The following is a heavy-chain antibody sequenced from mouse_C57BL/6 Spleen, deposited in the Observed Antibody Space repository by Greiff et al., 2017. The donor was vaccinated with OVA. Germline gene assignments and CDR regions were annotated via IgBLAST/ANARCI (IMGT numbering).Heavy chain of an antibody. J-gene: IGHJ3*01. D-gene: IGHD4-1*01. V-gene: IGHV5-4*01. CDR3: ARDGANWGAWFAY. CDR1: GFTFSSYA. Sequence: EVKLVESGGGLVKPGGSLKLSCAASGFTFSSYAMSWVRQTPEKRLEWVATISDGGSYTYYPDNVKGRFTISRDNAKNNLYLQMSHLKSEDTAMYYCARDGANWGAWFAYWGQGTLVTVSA. CDR2: ISDGGSYT.